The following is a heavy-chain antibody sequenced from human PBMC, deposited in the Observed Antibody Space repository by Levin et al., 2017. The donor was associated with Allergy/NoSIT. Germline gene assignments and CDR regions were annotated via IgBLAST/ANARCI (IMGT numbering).Heavy chain of an antibody. J-gene: IGHJ4*02. Sequence: ASVKVSCKASGYTFTSYDINWVRQATGQGLEWTGWMNPNSGNTGYAQKFQGRVTMTRNTSISTAYMELSSLRSEDTAVYYCARRGGYSYGWSADDWGQGTLVTVSS. D-gene: IGHD5-18*01. CDR2: MNPNSGNT. CDR1: GYTFTSYD. V-gene: IGHV1-8*01. CDR3: ARRGGYSYGWSADD.